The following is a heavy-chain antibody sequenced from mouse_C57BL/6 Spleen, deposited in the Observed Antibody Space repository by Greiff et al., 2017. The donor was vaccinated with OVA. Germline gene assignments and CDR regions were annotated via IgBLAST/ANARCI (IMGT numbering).Heavy chain of an antibody. CDR1: GYTFTSYW. J-gene: IGHJ2*01. Sequence: QVQLQQSGAALVKPGASVKVSCKASGYTFTSYWMLWVQQRPGQGLEWIGHIHPSDSATNYNQKFKGNATLTVDKASSTAYMQLSSLTSEDSAVYYCAIGAGVDHDYWGQGTTLTVSS. V-gene: IGHV1-74*01. D-gene: IGHD1-1*01. CDR3: AIGAGVDHDY. CDR2: IHPSDSAT.